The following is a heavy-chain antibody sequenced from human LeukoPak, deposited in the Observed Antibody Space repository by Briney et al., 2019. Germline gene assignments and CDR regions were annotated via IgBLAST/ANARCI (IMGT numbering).Heavy chain of an antibody. Sequence: PSETLSLTCAVYGGSFSGYYWSWIRQPPGKGLEWIGEINHSGSTNYNPSLKSRVTISVDTSKNLFSLKLNSVTAADTAVYYCARAEHIVVVPRGLYLDSWGQGTLVTVSS. V-gene: IGHV4-34*01. CDR1: GGSFSGYY. D-gene: IGHD2-21*01. CDR2: INHSGST. CDR3: ARAEHIVVVPRGLYLDS. J-gene: IGHJ4*02.